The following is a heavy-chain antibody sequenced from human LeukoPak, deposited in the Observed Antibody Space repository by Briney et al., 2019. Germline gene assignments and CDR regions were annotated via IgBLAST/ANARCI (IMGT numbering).Heavy chain of an antibody. J-gene: IGHJ4*02. V-gene: IGHV3-48*01. CDR2: ISRSSGAI. CDR3: ARGGLITRYYYDSSGYYNY. Sequence: PGGSLRLSCVASGFTFSSYSMNWVRQAPGKGLEWVSYISRSSGAIYYADSVKGRFTISRENAKNSLYLQMNSLRVEDTAVYYCARGGLITRYYYDSSGYYNYWGQGTLVTVSS. CDR1: GFTFSSYS. D-gene: IGHD3-22*01.